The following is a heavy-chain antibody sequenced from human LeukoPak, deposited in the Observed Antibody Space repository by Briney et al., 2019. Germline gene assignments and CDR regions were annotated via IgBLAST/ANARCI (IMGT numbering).Heavy chain of an antibody. CDR3: ARTYGYNEDFDY. D-gene: IGHD5-24*01. V-gene: IGHV1-2*02. J-gene: IGHJ4*02. Sequence: VASVKVSCKAAGGTFNIYAFSWVRLAPGQGLEWMGWINPNSGGTNYAQKFQGRVTMTRDTSISTAYMELSRLRSDDTAVYYCARTYGYNEDFDYWGQGTLVTVSS. CDR1: GGTFNIYA. CDR2: INPNSGGT.